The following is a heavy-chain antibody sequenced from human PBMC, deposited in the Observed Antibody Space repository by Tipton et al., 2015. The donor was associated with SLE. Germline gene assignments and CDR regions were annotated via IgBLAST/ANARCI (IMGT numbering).Heavy chain of an antibody. CDR1: GGSFSGYY. CDR3: ARSDSRSAFDI. J-gene: IGHJ3*02. CDR2: INHSGST. V-gene: IGHV4-34*01. Sequence: TLSLTCAVYGGSFSGYYWSWIRQPPGKGLEWIGEINHSGSTNYNPSLKSRVTISVDTSKNQFSLKLSSVTAADTAVYYCARSDSRSAFDIWGQGTMVTVSS.